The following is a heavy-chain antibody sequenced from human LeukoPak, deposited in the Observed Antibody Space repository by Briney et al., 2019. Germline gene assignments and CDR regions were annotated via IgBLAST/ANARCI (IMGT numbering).Heavy chain of an antibody. V-gene: IGHV5-51*01. J-gene: IGHJ4*02. CDR2: IYPGDSDT. Sequence: GESLKISCKGSGYSFTSYWIGWVRQMPGKGLEWMGIIYPGDSDTRYSPSFQGQVTISADKSISTAYLQWSSLKASDTAMYYCARRSRGGGNLVYYFDYWGQGTLVTVSS. D-gene: IGHD4-23*01. CDR1: GYSFTSYW. CDR3: ARRSRGGGNLVYYFDY.